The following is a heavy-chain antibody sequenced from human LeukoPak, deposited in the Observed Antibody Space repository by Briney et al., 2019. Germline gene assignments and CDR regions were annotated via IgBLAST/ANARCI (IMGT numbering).Heavy chain of an antibody. Sequence: SETLSLTCTVSGGSITTYSWSWIRQPAGKGLELIGRIYASGSTTYNPSLKSRVTMSVDTSKNQFSVRLTSVAAADTAVYYCARAAYCSGASCYFDYWGQGTLVIVSS. CDR2: IYASGST. CDR3: ARAAYCSGASCYFDY. CDR1: GGSITTYS. D-gene: IGHD2-15*01. V-gene: IGHV4-4*07. J-gene: IGHJ4*02.